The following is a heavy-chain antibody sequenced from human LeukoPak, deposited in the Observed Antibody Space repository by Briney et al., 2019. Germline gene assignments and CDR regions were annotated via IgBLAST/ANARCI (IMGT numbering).Heavy chain of an antibody. V-gene: IGHV3-30*04. D-gene: IGHD3-10*02. CDR2: ISYDGNDK. CDR3: AELGITMIGGV. J-gene: IGHJ6*04. Sequence: PGRSLRLSCATSGFTFSSYAFYWIRQAPGKGLEWLTLISYDGNDKYYADSVKGRFTISRDNAKNSLYLQMNSLRAEDTAVYYCAELGITMIGGVWGKGTTVTISS. CDR1: GFTFSSYA.